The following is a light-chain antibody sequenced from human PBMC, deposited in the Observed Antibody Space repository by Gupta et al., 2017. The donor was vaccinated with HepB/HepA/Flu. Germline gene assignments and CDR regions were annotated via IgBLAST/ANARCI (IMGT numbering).Light chain of an antibody. CDR3: QSYDSSLSGYV. V-gene: IGLV1-40*01. CDR2: GNS. Sequence: QSVLTQPPEVSGAPGQRVTISCTGSSSNIGAGYDVHWYQQLPGTAPKLLIYGNSNRPSGVPDRFSGSKSGTSASLAITGLQAEDEADYYCQSYDSSLSGYVFGTGTKVTVL. CDR1: SSNIGAGYD. J-gene: IGLJ1*01.